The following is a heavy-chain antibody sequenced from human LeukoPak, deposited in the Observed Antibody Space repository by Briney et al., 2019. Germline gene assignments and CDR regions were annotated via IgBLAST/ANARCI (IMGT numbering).Heavy chain of an antibody. CDR2: INHSGST. D-gene: IGHD3-10*01. V-gene: IGHV4-34*01. J-gene: IGHJ4*02. Sequence: SETLSLTCAVYGGSFSGYYWSWIRQPPGKGLEWIGEINHSGSTNYNPSLKSRVTISVDTSKNQFSLKLSSVTAADTAVYYCARGRPTHYYGSGSYYPYWGQGTLVTVSS. CDR3: ARGRPTHYYGSGSYYPY. CDR1: GGSFSGYY.